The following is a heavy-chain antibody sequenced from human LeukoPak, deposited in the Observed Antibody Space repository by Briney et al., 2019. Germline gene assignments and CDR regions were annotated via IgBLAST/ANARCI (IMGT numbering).Heavy chain of an antibody. CDR2: IYYSGST. Sequence: SETLSLTCTVSGGSISSSSYYWGWIRQPPGKGLEWIGSIYYSGSTYYNPSLKSRVTISVDTSKNQFSLKLSSVTAADTAVYYCARLKPYNWFDPWGQGALVTVSS. CDR1: GGSISSSSYY. J-gene: IGHJ5*02. V-gene: IGHV4-39*01. CDR3: ARLKPYNWFDP.